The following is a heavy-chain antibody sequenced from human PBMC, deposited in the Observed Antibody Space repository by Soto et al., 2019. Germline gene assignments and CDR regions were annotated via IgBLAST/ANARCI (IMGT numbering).Heavy chain of an antibody. J-gene: IGHJ4*01. CDR3: ARGLTKAALSFEY. Sequence: GGSLRLSCTVSGFTFDKYAMSWGRQAPGKGLEWISGINWNGASAGYADSVKGRFTISRDNAKNSLYLQMNSLRAEDTALYYRARGLTKAALSFEYWGQGT. CDR2: INWNGASA. CDR1: GFTFDKYA. D-gene: IGHD4-17*01. V-gene: IGHV3-20*04.